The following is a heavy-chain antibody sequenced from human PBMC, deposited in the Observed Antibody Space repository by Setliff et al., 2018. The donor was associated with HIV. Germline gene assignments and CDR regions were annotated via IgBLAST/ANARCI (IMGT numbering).Heavy chain of an antibody. CDR1: GYILTSHY. V-gene: IGHV1-46*01. CDR3: AREYAVLLWIGSQYGRGNLDS. CDR2: INPSVGST. Sequence: ASVKVSCKASGYILTSHYMHWVRQAPGQGLEWMGIINPSVGSTSYAQKFQGRVTMTRDTSTSTVYMELSSLRSEDTAVYYCAREYAVLLWIGSQYGRGNLDSWGQGTPVTVSS. D-gene: IGHD3-10*01. J-gene: IGHJ4*02.